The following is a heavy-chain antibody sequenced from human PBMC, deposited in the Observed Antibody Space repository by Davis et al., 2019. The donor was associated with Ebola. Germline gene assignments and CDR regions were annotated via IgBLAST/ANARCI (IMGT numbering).Heavy chain of an antibody. J-gene: IGHJ4*02. V-gene: IGHV3-53*01. CDR3: ARYGGYYFDY. CDR1: GFTVSSNY. CDR2: TYSGGST. D-gene: IGHD5-12*01. Sequence: GESLKISCAASGFTVSSNYMSWVRQAPGKGLEWVSVTYSGGSTYYADSVKGRFTISRDNSRNTLYLQMNSLRAEDTAVYYCARYGGYYFDYWGQGTPVTVSS.